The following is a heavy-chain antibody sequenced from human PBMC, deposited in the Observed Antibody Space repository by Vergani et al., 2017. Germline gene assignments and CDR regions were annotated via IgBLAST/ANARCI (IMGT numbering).Heavy chain of an antibody. CDR3: SKVGSSEVAGTFGAFDI. J-gene: IGHJ3*02. V-gene: IGHV3-23*01. CDR1: GFTFIMHA. D-gene: IGHD6-19*01. Sequence: EVQLLESGGDLVQPGGSLRLSCAASGFTFIMHAMSWVRQAPGKGLEWVSTLSACDRRTHYADSVKGRFTISRDISKNTLFLHMNSLRPEDTAVYYCSKVGSSEVAGTFGAFDIWGQGTMVTVSS. CDR2: LSACDRRT.